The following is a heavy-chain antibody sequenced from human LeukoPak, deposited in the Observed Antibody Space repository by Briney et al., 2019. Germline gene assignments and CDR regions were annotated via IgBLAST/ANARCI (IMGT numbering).Heavy chain of an antibody. J-gene: IGHJ4*02. Sequence: SETLSLTCTVSGGSISSTSYYRGWIRQAPGKGLKWLASIYYSGATYYNPSLKSRLTVSGDTSNNRFSLELTSVTAADTAVYYCARQGLQQLLPGSNFWGQGTLVTVSS. D-gene: IGHD6-13*01. CDR1: GGSISSTSYY. CDR3: ARQGLQQLLPGSNF. CDR2: IYYSGAT. V-gene: IGHV4-39*01.